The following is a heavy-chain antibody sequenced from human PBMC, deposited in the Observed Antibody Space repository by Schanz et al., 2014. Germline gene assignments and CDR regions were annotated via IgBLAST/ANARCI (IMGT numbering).Heavy chain of an antibody. J-gene: IGHJ4*02. V-gene: IGHV3-33*06. CDR2: IWYDGNNK. CDR3: AKDIGGAVAAPVYDS. CDR1: GFTFSSYG. Sequence: QVQLVESGGGVVQPGRSLRLSCAASGFTFSSYGMHWVRQAPGKGLEWVAVIWYDGNNKFYADSVKGRFTISRDNSKXXXYLQMNSLRAEATALYYCAKDIGGAVAAPVYDSWGQGTLVTVSS. D-gene: IGHD2-15*01.